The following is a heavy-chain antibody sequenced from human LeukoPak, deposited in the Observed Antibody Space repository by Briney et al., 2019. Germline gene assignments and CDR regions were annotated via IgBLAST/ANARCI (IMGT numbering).Heavy chain of an antibody. CDR1: GGSLSGYY. Sequence: SVTLSLTCASYGGSLSGYYWSWIRQTPEKRLEWIGEINHSGSTNYNPSLKSRVTISVDTSKNQFSLKLSSVTAADTAVYYCARKFKSAYYYYYYMDVWGKGTTVTVSS. J-gene: IGHJ6*03. V-gene: IGHV4-34*01. CDR3: ARKFKSAYYYYYYMDV. CDR2: INHSGST.